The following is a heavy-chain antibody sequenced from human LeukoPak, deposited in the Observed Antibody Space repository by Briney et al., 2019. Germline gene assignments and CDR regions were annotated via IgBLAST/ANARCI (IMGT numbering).Heavy chain of an antibody. Sequence: GSLRLSCAASGFTFRSYWMSWVRQAPRKGLEWVANIKQDGSEKSYGDSVKGRFTISRDNAKNSLFLQMNSLRVEDTAVYYCAREGAGGFDSWGQGTLVTVSS. D-gene: IGHD1-26*01. V-gene: IGHV3-7*01. CDR3: AREGAGGFDS. CDR1: GFTFRSYW. CDR2: IKQDGSEK. J-gene: IGHJ4*02.